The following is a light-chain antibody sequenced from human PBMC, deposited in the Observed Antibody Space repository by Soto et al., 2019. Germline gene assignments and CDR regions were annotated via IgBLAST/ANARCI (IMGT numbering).Light chain of an antibody. J-gene: IGKJ1*01. Sequence: EIVMTQSPATLSVSPGERATISCRASQSVSSNLAWYQQKPGQAPRLLIYGASARATGIPARFSGSGSGTEFTLTISSLQSGDFAVYYCQQYNNWPPMAFGQGTKVEIK. V-gene: IGKV3-15*01. CDR2: GAS. CDR3: QQYNNWPPMA. CDR1: QSVSSN.